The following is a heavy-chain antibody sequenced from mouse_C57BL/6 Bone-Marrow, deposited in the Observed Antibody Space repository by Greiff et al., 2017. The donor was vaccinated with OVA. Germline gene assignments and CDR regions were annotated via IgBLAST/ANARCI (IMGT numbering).Heavy chain of an antibody. Sequence: EVQRVESGGGLVKPGGSLKLSCAASGFTFSSYAMSWVRQTPEKRLAWVATISDGGSYTYYPDNVKGRFTISRDNAKNNLYLQMSHLKSEDTAMYYCARGRGYYFDYWGQGTTLTVSS. CDR2: ISDGGSYT. CDR3: ARGRGYYFDY. J-gene: IGHJ2*01. CDR1: GFTFSSYA. V-gene: IGHV5-4*01.